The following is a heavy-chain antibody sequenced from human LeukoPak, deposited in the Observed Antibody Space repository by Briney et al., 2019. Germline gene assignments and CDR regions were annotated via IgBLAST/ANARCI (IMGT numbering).Heavy chain of an antibody. J-gene: IGHJ2*01. V-gene: IGHV1-18*01. Sequence: ASVKVSCKASGYTFTSYGISWVRQAPGQGLEWMGWISAYNGNTNYAQKLQGGVTMTTDTSTSTAYMELRSLRSDDTAVYYCARAYCGGDCYSYHGPQMMENWYFDLWGRGTLVTVSS. CDR3: ARAYCGGDCYSYHGPQMMENWYFDL. CDR1: GYTFTSYG. D-gene: IGHD2-21*02. CDR2: ISAYNGNT.